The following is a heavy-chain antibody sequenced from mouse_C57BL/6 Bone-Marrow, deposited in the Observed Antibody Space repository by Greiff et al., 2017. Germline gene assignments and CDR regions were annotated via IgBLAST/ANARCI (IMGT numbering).Heavy chain of an antibody. D-gene: IGHD1-1*01. CDR2: IDPSDSYT. CDR1: GYTFTSYW. CDR3: ARGGDGSSPFAY. V-gene: IGHV1-69*01. Sequence: VQLQQPGAELVMPGASVKLSCKASGYTFTSYWMHWVKQRPGQGLEWIGEIDPSDSYTNYNQKFKGKSTLTVDKSSSTAYMQLSSLTSEDSAVYYCARGGDGSSPFAYWGQGTLVTVSA. J-gene: IGHJ3*01.